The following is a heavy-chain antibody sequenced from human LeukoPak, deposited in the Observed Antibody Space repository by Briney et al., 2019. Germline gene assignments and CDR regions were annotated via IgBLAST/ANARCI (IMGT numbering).Heavy chain of an antibody. CDR2: ISYDGSTK. CDR1: GFTFSSYA. Sequence: PGGSLRLSCAASGFTFSSYAMSWVRQAPGKGLEWVAVISYDGSTKYYADSVKGRFTISRDNSKNTLSLQMNSLRPEDTAMYYCANEGTGYFDYWGQGTLVTVSS. D-gene: IGHD1-14*01. V-gene: IGHV3-30-3*02. J-gene: IGHJ4*02. CDR3: ANEGTGYFDY.